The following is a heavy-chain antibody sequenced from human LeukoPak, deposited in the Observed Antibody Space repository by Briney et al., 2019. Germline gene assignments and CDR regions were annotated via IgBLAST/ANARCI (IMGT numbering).Heavy chain of an antibody. CDR3: GRPTKYWLVRGNGVDV. Sequence: GGSLRLSCAASGFTFTSYAMTWVRQAPGKGLEWVSSIDAGGGDTYHTDSVKGRFTISRDNSMNTLYLQMNSLRADDTAVYYCGRPTKYWLVRGNGVDVWGQGTTATASS. J-gene: IGHJ6*02. CDR2: IDAGGGDT. CDR1: GFTFTSYA. V-gene: IGHV3-23*01. D-gene: IGHD6-19*01.